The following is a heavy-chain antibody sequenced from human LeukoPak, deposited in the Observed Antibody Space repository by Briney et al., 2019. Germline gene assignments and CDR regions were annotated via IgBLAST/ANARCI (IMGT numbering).Heavy chain of an antibody. V-gene: IGHV3-23*01. J-gene: IGHJ4*02. D-gene: IGHD2-21*01. CDR3: ARRGCGGDCYSANDF. Sequence: HAGGSLRLSCAASGFTFSSYAMSWVRQAPGKGLEWVSAISGSGGSTYYADSVKGRFTISRDNSKNTLYLQMNSLRAEDTAVYFCARRGCGGDCYSANDFWGQGTLVTVSS. CDR2: ISGSGGST. CDR1: GFTFSSYA.